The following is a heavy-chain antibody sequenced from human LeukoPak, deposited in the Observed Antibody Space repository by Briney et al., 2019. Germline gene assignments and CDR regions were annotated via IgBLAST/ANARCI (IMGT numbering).Heavy chain of an antibody. J-gene: IGHJ4*02. CDR2: IRFDGSNQ. CDR3: ARDSGGSSPFDY. D-gene: IGHD4-23*01. V-gene: IGHV3-30*02. CDR1: GFIFRSYG. Sequence: SGGSLRLSCAASGFIFRSYGMSWVRQAPGKGLEWVAFIRFDGSNQDYADSVKGRFTISRDNAKNSLYLQMNSLRAEDTAVYYCARDSGGSSPFDYWGQGTLVTVSS.